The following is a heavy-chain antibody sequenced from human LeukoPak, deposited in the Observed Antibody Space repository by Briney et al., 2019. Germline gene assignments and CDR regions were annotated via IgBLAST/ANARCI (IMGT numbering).Heavy chain of an antibody. D-gene: IGHD1-1*01. CDR2: ISGSGAGT. CDR1: GFTFSGYA. CDR3: AVWDDERRLDY. V-gene: IGHV3-23*01. Sequence: GGSLRLSCAPSGFTFSGYAMNRLGQAPGKGLEWVSGISGSGAGTYYADSVKGRFTISRDNSRNTLFLQMNSQRVEDTAVYYCAVWDDERRLDYWGQGTLVTVSS. J-gene: IGHJ4*02.